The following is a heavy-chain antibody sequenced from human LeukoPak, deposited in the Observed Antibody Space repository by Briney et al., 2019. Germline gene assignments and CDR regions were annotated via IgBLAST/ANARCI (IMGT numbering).Heavy chain of an antibody. CDR2: ISSSGSTI. J-gene: IGHJ4*02. CDR1: GFTFSDYY. CDR3: ASGATVTAQYDY. D-gene: IGHD4-17*01. V-gene: IGHV3-11*01. Sequence: GGSLRLSCAASGFTFSDYYMSWIRQAPGKGPEWVSYISSSGSTIYYADSVKGRFTISRDNAKNSLYLQMNSLRAEDTAVYYCASGATVTAQYDYWGQGTLVTVSS.